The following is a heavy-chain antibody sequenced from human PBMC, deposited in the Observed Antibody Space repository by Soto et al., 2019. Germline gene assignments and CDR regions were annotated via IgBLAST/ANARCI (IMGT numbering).Heavy chain of an antibody. CDR1: GFTFSSYT. CDR2: SIGSGGGT. D-gene: IGHD2-15*01. Sequence: EVQLLESGGGLVQPGGSLRLSCAASGFTFSSYTMRWVRQAPGKGLEWVSSIGSGGGTYNADSVKGRFTISRDNSKNPLYLQMNSLRAEDTAVYYCAKGDCSGGNCYGSDYWGQGTLVTVSS. V-gene: IGHV3-23*01. J-gene: IGHJ4*02. CDR3: AKGDCSGGNCYGSDY.